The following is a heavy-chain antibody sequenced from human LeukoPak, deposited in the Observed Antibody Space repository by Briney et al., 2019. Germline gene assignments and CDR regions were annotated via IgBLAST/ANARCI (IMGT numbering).Heavy chain of an antibody. Sequence: ASAKVSCKASGYTFTSYGISWVRQAPGQGLEWMGWISAYNGNTNYAQKLQGRVTMTTDTSTSTAYMELRSLRSDDTAVYYCARFRIPTITMIVVDPDAFDIWGQGTMVTVSS. J-gene: IGHJ3*02. D-gene: IGHD3-22*01. CDR2: ISAYNGNT. CDR3: ARFRIPTITMIVVDPDAFDI. CDR1: GYTFTSYG. V-gene: IGHV1-18*01.